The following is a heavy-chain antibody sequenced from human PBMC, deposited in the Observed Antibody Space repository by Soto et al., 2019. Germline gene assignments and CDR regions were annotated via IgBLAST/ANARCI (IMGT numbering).Heavy chain of an antibody. CDR3: ARGTYDFWRGYGYYYGMDV. J-gene: IGHJ6*02. D-gene: IGHD3-3*01. CDR2: IWYDGSNK. V-gene: IGHV3-33*01. CDR1: GFTFSSYG. Sequence: QVQLVESGGGVVQPGRSLRLSCAASGFTFSSYGMHWVRQAPGKGLEWVAGIWYDGSNKYYADSVKGRFTISRDNSKNTLYLQITSLRAEDTAVYYCARGTYDFWRGYGYYYGMDVWGQGTTVTVSS.